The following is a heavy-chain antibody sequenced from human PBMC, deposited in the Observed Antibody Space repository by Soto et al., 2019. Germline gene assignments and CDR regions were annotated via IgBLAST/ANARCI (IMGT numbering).Heavy chain of an antibody. Sequence: SETLSLTCTVSGGSISSSSYYWGWIRQPPGKGLEWIGSIYYSGSTNYNPSLNSRVTISVDTPKNQFSLKLSSATAADTALYYCASANAGAFNIWGQGTLVT. CDR3: ASANAGAFNI. CDR2: IYYSGST. J-gene: IGHJ3*02. CDR1: GGSISSSSYY. V-gene: IGHV4-39*07.